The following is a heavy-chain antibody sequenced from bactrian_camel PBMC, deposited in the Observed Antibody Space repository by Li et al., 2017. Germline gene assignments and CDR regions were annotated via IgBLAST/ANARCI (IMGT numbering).Heavy chain of an antibody. CDR2: MHSPGSET. V-gene: IGHV3-2*01. J-gene: IGHJ6*01. CDR3: AKGPGYYSEWDA. D-gene: IGHD4*01. CDR1: EDISTFF. Sequence: VQLVESGGGSVQAGGSLKLSCVASEDISTFFVGWFRQVPGKGREAIAIMHSPGSETYADSVKGRATVSRINAYNTLHLQLIRLKPEDTAIYYCAKGPGYYSEWDAWGQGTQVTVS.